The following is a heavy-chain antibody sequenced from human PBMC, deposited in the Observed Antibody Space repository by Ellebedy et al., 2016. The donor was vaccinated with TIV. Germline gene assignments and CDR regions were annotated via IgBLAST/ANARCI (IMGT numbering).Heavy chain of an antibody. D-gene: IGHD3-3*01. J-gene: IGHJ4*02. CDR3: ARATAKLFGAVMGPSDH. CDR1: GGSISSYY. V-gene: IGHV4-59*01. Sequence: SETLSLTCTVSGGSISSYYWSWIRQPPGKGLECTGYIYYSGSTNYNPSLKSRVTISVDTSKNQFSLKLSSVTAADTAVYYCARATAKLFGAVMGPSDHWGQGALVTVSS. CDR2: IYYSGST.